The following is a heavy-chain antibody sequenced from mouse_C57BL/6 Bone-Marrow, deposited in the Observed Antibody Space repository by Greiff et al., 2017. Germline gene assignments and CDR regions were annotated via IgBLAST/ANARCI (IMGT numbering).Heavy chain of an antibody. CDR3: SSFDGNYFDF. CDR2: IDPEIGDT. CDR1: GFNIKDEY. J-gene: IGHJ2*01. Sequence: VQLQQSGAELVRPGASVKLSCTASGFNIKDEYIHWVKQRPEQGLEWIGWIDPEIGDTEYASKFQGKATITSDTSSNTAYLQLSSLTSEDTAVYYCSSFDGNYFDFWGQGTPLTVAS. D-gene: IGHD2-3*01. V-gene: IGHV14-4*01.